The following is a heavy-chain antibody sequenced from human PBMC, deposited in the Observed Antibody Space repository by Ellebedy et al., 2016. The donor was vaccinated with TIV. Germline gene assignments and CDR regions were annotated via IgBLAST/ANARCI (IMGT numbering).Heavy chain of an antibody. V-gene: IGHV1-18*01. D-gene: IGHD6-19*01. CDR3: ARVVVGQWLVNDWFDP. CDR2: ISAYNGNT. J-gene: IGHJ5*02. CDR1: GYTFTSYG. Sequence: ASVKVSCKASGYTFTSYGISWVRQAPGQGLEWMGWISAYNGNTNYAQKLQGRVTMTTDTSTSTAYMELRSLRSDDTAVYYCARVVVGQWLVNDWFDPWGQGTLVTVSS.